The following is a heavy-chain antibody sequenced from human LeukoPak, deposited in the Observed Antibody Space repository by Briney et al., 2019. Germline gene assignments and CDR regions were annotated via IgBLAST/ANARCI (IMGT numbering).Heavy chain of an antibody. Sequence: PSETLSLTCTVSGYSISSSYYWGWIRQPPGKGLEWIGSIYYSGSTYYNPSLKSRVTISVDTSKNQFSLKLSSVTAADTAVYYCARDHGGWFDPWGQGTLVTVSS. CDR2: IYYSGST. CDR3: ARDHGGWFDP. D-gene: IGHD3-16*01. CDR1: GYSISSSYY. V-gene: IGHV4-38-2*02. J-gene: IGHJ5*02.